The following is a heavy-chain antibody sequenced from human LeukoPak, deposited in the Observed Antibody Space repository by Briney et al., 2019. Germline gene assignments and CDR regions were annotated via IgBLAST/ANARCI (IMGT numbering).Heavy chain of an antibody. J-gene: IGHJ4*02. D-gene: IGHD1-26*01. V-gene: IGHV1-2*02. CDR3: ARDPKWEPSFDY. CDR1: GYTFTGYY. CDR2: INPNSGGT. Sequence: ASVRVSCKASGYTFTGYYMHWVRQAPGQGLEWMGWINPNSGGTNYAQKFQGRVTMTRDTSISTAYMELSRLRSDDTAAYYCARDPKWEPSFDYWGQGTLVTVSS.